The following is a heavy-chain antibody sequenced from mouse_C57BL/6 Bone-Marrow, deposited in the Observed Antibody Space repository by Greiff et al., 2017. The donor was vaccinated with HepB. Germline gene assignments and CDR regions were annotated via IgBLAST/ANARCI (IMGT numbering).Heavy chain of an antibody. J-gene: IGHJ1*03. CDR1: GYTFTSYW. Sequence: QVQLKQPGAELVKPGASVKLSCKASGYTFTSYWMHWVKQRPGRGLEWIGRIDPNSGGTKYNEKFKSKATLTVDKPSSTAYMQLSSLTSEDSAVYYCATSPYYGSSYWYFDVWGTGTTVTVSS. CDR2: IDPNSGGT. D-gene: IGHD1-1*01. CDR3: ATSPYYGSSYWYFDV. V-gene: IGHV1-72*01.